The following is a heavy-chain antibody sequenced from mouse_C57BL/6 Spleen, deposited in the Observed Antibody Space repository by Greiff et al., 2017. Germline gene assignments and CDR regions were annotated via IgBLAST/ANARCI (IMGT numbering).Heavy chain of an antibody. CDR2: IYPGDGDT. CDR3: ARTGEGCCRAMDS. D-gene: IGHD6-1*01. Sequence: VMLVESGPELVKPGASVKISCKASGYAFSSSWMNWVKQRPGQGLEWIGRIYPGDGDTNYNGKFKGKATLTADKSTSTAYMQLSSLTSEDSAVYFCARTGEGCCRAMDSRGQGTSVTVSA. J-gene: IGHJ4*01. V-gene: IGHV1-82*01. CDR1: GYAFSSSW.